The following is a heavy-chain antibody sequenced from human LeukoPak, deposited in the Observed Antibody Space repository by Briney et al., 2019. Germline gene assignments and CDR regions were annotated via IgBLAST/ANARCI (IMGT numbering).Heavy chain of an antibody. D-gene: IGHD2-15*01. V-gene: IGHV4-38-2*02. Sequence: PSETLSLTCTVSGYSISSGYYWGWIRPPPGKGLEWIGSIYQSGSTSYNPSLKSRVTISVDTSKNQFSLKLSSVAAADTAVYYCARDRSAFDPWGQGTLVTVSS. CDR2: IYQSGST. CDR1: GYSISSGYY. J-gene: IGHJ5*02. CDR3: ARDRSAFDP.